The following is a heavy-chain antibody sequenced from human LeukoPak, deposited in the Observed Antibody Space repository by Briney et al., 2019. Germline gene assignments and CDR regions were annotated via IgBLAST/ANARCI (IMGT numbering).Heavy chain of an antibody. V-gene: IGHV3-48*03. CDR3: ARFESRGEVGLDV. CDR2: ISSSGSTI. D-gene: IGHD3-3*01. Sequence: GGSLRLSCAASGSTFDDHGMNWVRQAPGKGLEWVSYISSSGSTINYADSVKGRFTISRDNAKNSLYLQMNSLRAEDTAVYYCARFESRGEVGLDVWGKGTTVTVSS. CDR1: GSTFDDHG. J-gene: IGHJ6*04.